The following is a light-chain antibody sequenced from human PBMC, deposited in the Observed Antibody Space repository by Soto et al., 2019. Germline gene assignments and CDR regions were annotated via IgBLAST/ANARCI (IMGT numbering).Light chain of an antibody. CDR3: SSYAGSTNSVV. J-gene: IGLJ2*01. Sequence: QSALTQPASVSGSPGQSITIACTGTSNDVGSYNLVSWYQQHPGKAPKPLIYEGSKRPSGVSNRFSGSKSGNTASLTISGLQAEDEADYYCSSYAGSTNSVVFGGGTKLTVL. V-gene: IGLV2-23*01. CDR1: SNDVGSYNL. CDR2: EGS.